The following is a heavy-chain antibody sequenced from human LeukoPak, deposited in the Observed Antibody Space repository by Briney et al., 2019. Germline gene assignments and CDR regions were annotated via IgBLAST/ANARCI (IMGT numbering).Heavy chain of an antibody. D-gene: IGHD3-22*01. V-gene: IGHV3-64*01. CDR2: ISTNGGST. Sequence: GGSLRLSCTASGFTFSSYAMHWVRQAPGKGLEYVSAISTNGGSTYYANSVKGRFTISRDNSKNTLYLQMGSLRAEDMAVYYCARFESRGYYAYWGQGTLVTVSS. J-gene: IGHJ4*02. CDR3: ARFESRGYYAY. CDR1: GFTFSSYA.